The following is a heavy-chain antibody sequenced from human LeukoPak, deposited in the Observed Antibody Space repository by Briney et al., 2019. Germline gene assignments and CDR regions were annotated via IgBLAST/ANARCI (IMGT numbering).Heavy chain of an antibody. Sequence: ASVKVSCKASGYTFTGYYMHWVRQAPGQGLEWMGWINPNSCGTNYAQKFQGRVTMTRDTSISTAYMELSRLRSDDTAVYYCARDWPTTVGPPPDYWGQGTLVTVSS. D-gene: IGHD4-23*01. V-gene: IGHV1-2*02. CDR3: ARDWPTTVGPPPDY. CDR2: INPNSCGT. J-gene: IGHJ4*02. CDR1: GYTFTGYY.